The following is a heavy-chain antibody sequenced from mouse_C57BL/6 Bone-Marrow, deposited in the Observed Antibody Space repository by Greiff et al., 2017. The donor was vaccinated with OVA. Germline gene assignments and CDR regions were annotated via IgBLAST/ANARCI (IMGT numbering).Heavy chain of an antibody. CDR3: ARDYYGSLYYFDY. J-gene: IGHJ2*01. Sequence: VQLKESGAELVRPGSSVKMSCKTSGYTFTSYGINWVKQRPGQGLEWIGYIYIGNGYTEYNEKFKGKATLTSDTSSSTAYMQLSSLTSEDSAIYFCARDYYGSLYYFDYWGQGTTLTVSS. CDR2: IYIGNGYT. D-gene: IGHD1-1*01. CDR1: GYTFTSYG. V-gene: IGHV1-58*01.